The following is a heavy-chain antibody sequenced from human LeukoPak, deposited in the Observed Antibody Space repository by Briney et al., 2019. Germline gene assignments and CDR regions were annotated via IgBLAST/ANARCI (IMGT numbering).Heavy chain of an antibody. CDR3: AKRRTGYYIRTWLPFGIDY. CDR1: GFTFSSYG. V-gene: IGHV3-23*01. CDR2: ISGSGGST. Sequence: GGSLRLSCAASGFTFSSYGMSWVRQAPGKGLEWVSAISGSGGSTYYADSVKGRFTVSRDNSKNTLYLQMNSLRAEDTAVYYCAKRRTGYYIRTWLPFGIDYWGQGTLVTVSS. J-gene: IGHJ4*02. D-gene: IGHD3-9*01.